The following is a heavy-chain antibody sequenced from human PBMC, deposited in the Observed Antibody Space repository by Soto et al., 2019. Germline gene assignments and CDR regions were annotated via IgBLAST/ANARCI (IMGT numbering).Heavy chain of an antibody. Sequence: QLQLQESGPGLVKPSETLSLTCTVSGGSISSSSYYWGWIRQPPGKGLEWIGSIYYSGSTYYNPSLKSRGTISVDTSKNQFSLKLSSVTAADTAVYYCARPYYDILTGYSRDNYYYYYMDVWGKGTTVTVSS. J-gene: IGHJ6*03. CDR3: ARPYYDILTGYSRDNYYYYYMDV. CDR1: GGSISSSSYY. CDR2: IYYSGST. D-gene: IGHD3-9*01. V-gene: IGHV4-39*01.